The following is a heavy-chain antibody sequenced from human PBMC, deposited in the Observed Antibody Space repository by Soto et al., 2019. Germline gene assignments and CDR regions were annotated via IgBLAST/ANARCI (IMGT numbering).Heavy chain of an antibody. Sequence: SVKVSCKASGFTFGNSAVHWVRQARGQRLEWMGWILVASGGTNYAENFEERVTIARDMSTSTAYMELSSVRSEDTAVYFCAAAVTMFYKKAPYAFDMWGQGTLVTVSS. V-gene: IGHV1-58*01. J-gene: IGHJ3*02. CDR1: GFTFGNSA. CDR3: AAAVTMFYKKAPYAFDM. CDR2: ILVASGGT. D-gene: IGHD3-10*02.